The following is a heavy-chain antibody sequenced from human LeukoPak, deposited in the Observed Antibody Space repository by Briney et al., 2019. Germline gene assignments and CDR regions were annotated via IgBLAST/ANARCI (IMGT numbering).Heavy chain of an antibody. CDR2: INHSGST. CDR3: AREARYSSGRRDFDY. Sequence: SETLSLTCAVYGGSFSGYYWSWIRQPPGKGLEWIGEINHSGSTNYNPSLKSRVTISVDTSKNQFSLKLSSVTAADTAVYYCAREARYSSGRRDFDYWGQGTLVTVSS. V-gene: IGHV4-34*01. J-gene: IGHJ4*02. CDR1: GGSFSGYY. D-gene: IGHD6-19*01.